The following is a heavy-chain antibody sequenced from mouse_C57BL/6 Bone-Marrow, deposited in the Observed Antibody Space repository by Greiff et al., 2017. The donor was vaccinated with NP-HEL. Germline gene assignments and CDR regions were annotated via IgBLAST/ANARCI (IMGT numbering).Heavy chain of an antibody. CDR2: IDPNSGGT. CDR3: ARYYYGSGYFDY. D-gene: IGHD1-1*01. J-gene: IGHJ2*01. V-gene: IGHV1-72*01. Sequence: KQRPGRGLEWIGRIDPNSGGTKYNEKFKSKATLTVDKPSSTAYMQLSSLTSEDSAVYYCARYYYGSGYFDYWGQGTTLTVSS.